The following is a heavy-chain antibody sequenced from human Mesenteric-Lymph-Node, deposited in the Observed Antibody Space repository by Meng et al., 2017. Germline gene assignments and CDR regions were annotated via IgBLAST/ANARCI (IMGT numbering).Heavy chain of an antibody. J-gene: IGHJ4*02. CDR2: ISGSGGST. CDR3: AKPILTIASRRSGSFDY. Sequence: GESLKISCAASGFTFSSYAMSWVRQAPGKGLEWVSAISGSGGSTYYADSVKGRFTISRDNSKNTLYLQMNSLRAEDTAVYYCAKPILTIASRRSGSFDYWGQGTRVTVSS. V-gene: IGHV3-23*01. D-gene: IGHD6-6*01. CDR1: GFTFSSYA.